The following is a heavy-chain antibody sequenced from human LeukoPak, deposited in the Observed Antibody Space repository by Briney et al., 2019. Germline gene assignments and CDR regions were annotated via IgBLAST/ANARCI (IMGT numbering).Heavy chain of an antibody. Sequence: SVKVSCKASGGTFSSYAISWVRQAPGQGLEWMGGIIPIFGTANYAQEFQGRVTITADESTSTAYMELSSLRSEDTAVYYCARAEPDGDYAPRLIYYYGMDVWGQGTTVTVSS. V-gene: IGHV1-69*13. J-gene: IGHJ6*02. D-gene: IGHD4-17*01. CDR2: IIPIFGTA. CDR3: ARAEPDGDYAPRLIYYYGMDV. CDR1: GGTFSSYA.